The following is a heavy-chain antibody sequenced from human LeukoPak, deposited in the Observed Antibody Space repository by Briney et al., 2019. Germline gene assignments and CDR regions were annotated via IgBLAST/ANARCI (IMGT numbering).Heavy chain of an antibody. CDR3: ARDPKGGTRFDP. D-gene: IGHD1-1*01. CDR2: IIPIFGTA. Sequence: SVKVSCKASGGTFSSYAISWVRQAPGQGLEWMGGIIPIFGTANYAQKFQGRVTITADESTSTAYMELSSLRSEDTAVYYCARDPKGGTRFDPWGQGTLVTVSS. J-gene: IGHJ5*02. CDR1: GGTFSSYA. V-gene: IGHV1-69*13.